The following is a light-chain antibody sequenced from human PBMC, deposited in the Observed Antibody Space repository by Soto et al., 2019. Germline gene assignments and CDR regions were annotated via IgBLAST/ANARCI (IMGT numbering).Light chain of an antibody. CDR1: LSVSSSY. Sequence: ELVLTQSPGTLSLSPRERATLSCRASLSVSSSYLAWYQQKPGQAPRHLIYGASSRATGIPDRFSGSGSGTAFTLTINRLVPEDFAVYYCQQYGGSPPPVTFGGGTQAEIK. J-gene: IGKJ4*01. CDR2: GAS. CDR3: QQYGGSPPPVT. V-gene: IGKV3-20*01.